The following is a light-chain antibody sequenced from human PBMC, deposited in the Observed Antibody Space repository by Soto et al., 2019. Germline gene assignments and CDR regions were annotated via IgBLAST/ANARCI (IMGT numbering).Light chain of an antibody. V-gene: IGKV1-39*01. CDR3: LQSYSTPST. CDR2: AAS. CDR1: QRISGY. Sequence: DITMTEAPSTLSGNVGDRVTITCRASQRISGYLNWNEKKPGKATNLLISAASSLKSGGPSRFSGSGYGTVFTLTIIILHPLFFTTDYCLQSYSTPSTIGHGTRLDSK. J-gene: IGKJ5*01.